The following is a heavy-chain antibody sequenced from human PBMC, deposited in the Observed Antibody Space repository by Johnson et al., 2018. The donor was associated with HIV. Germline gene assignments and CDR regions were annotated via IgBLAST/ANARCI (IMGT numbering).Heavy chain of an antibody. CDR2: ISYDGSNK. Sequence: QVQLVESGGGVVQPGRSLRLSCAASGFTLSKYAMHWVRQAPGKGLEWVAVISYDGSNKYYADSVKGRFTISRDNSKNTMYLQMNSLRAEDTAVYYCAREGKDAFDIWGQGTMVTVSS. D-gene: IGHD3-10*01. CDR1: GFTLSKYA. V-gene: IGHV3-30*04. CDR3: AREGKDAFDI. J-gene: IGHJ3*02.